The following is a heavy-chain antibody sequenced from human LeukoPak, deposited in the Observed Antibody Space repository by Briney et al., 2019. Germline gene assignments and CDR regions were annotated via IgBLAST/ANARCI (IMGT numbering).Heavy chain of an antibody. V-gene: IGHV4-39*01. CDR3: ARHPATTNDAFDI. D-gene: IGHD1-14*01. CDR1: GGSISSSSYY. CDR2: IYYSGST. Sequence: SETLSLTCTVSGGSISSSSYYWGWIRQPPGKGLEWIGSIYYSGSTYYNPSLKSRVTISVDTSKNQFSLKLSSVTAADTAVYYCARHPATTNDAFDIRGQGTMVTVSS. J-gene: IGHJ3*02.